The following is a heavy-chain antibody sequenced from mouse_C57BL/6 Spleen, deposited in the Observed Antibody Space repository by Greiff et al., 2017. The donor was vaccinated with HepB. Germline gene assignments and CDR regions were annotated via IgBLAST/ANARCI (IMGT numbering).Heavy chain of an antibody. D-gene: IGHD2-10*02. CDR3: AREEVWVEY. Sequence: QVHVKQPGAELVKPGASVKLSCKASGYTFTSYWMHWVKQRPGQGLEWIGMIHPNSGSTNYNEKFKSKATLTVDKSSSTAYMQLSSLTSEDSAVYYCAREEVWVEYWGQGTTLTVSS. CDR1: GYTFTSYW. J-gene: IGHJ2*01. V-gene: IGHV1-64*01. CDR2: IHPNSGST.